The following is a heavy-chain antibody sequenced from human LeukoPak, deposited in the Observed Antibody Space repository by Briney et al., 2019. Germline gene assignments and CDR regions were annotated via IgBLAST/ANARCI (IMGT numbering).Heavy chain of an antibody. CDR2: IYYSGST. CDR3: ARDGIAAAGKSIDAFDI. CDR1: GGSISSYY. J-gene: IGHJ3*02. Sequence: SETLSLTCTVSGGSISSYYWSWIRQPPGKGLEWIGYIYYSGSTNYDPSLKSRDTISVDTSKNQFSLKLSSVTAADTAVYYCARDGIAAAGKSIDAFDIWGQGTMVTVSS. D-gene: IGHD6-13*01. V-gene: IGHV4-59*01.